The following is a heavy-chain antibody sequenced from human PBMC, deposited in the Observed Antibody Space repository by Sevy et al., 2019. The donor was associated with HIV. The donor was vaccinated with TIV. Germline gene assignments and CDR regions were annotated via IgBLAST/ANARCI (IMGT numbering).Heavy chain of an antibody. D-gene: IGHD3-10*01. J-gene: IGHJ4*02. Sequence: SGYLRLSCAASGFTFSGSAIHWVRQASGKGLERVGRIRSDSNSHATAYAASVKGRVTISRDDSKNTAYLQMNSLKTEDTAVYYCTRHRLSMVRGIIMAHYFDYWGPGTLVTVSS. CDR3: TRHRLSMVRGIIMAHYFDY. CDR1: GFTFSGSA. V-gene: IGHV3-73*01. CDR2: IRSDSNSHAT.